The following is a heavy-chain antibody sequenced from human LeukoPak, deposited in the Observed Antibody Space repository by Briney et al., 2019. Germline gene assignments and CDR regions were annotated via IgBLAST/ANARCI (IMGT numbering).Heavy chain of an antibody. CDR2: IYTSEST. CDR1: GGSISSYY. CDR3: ARNGGYYGDYMQPFDY. Sequence: PSETLSLTCTVSGGSISSYYWSWIRQPAGKGLEWIGRIYTSESTNYNPSLKSRVTMSVDTSKNQFSLKLSSVTAADTAVYYCARNGGYYGDYMQPFDYWGQGTLVTVSS. V-gene: IGHV4-4*07. D-gene: IGHD4-17*01. J-gene: IGHJ4*02.